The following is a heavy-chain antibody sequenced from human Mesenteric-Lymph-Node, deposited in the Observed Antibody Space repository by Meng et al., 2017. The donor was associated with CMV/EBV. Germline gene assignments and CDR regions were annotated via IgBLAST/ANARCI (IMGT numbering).Heavy chain of an antibody. CDR3: ARGRSGYGYPPGTLDY. CDR1: GGSFSGYY. D-gene: IGHD5-18*01. J-gene: IGHJ4*02. CDR2: INHSGST. V-gene: IGHV4-34*01. Sequence: SETLSLTCAVYGGSFSGYYWSWIRQPPGKGLEWIGEINHSGSTNYNPSLKSRVTISVDTSKNQFSLKLSSVTAADTAVYYCARGRSGYGYPPGTLDYWGQGTLLTVSS.